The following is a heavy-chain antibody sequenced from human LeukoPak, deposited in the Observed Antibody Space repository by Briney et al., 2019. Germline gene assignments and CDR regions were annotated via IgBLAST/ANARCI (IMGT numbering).Heavy chain of an antibody. CDR3: AKDMRYDSSGYFDY. D-gene: IGHD3-22*01. Sequence: GGSLRLSCAASGFTFSSYAMSWVRQAPGKGLEWVSGISGTGGRTYFADSVKGRFTISRDNSKNTLYLQMNSLRAEDTAVYYCAKDMRYDSSGYFDYWGQGTLVTVSS. J-gene: IGHJ4*02. V-gene: IGHV3-23*01. CDR1: GFTFSSYA. CDR2: ISGTGGRT.